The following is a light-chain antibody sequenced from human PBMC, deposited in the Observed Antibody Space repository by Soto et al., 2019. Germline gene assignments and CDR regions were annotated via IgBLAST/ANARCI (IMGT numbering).Light chain of an antibody. J-gene: IGKJ1*01. V-gene: IGKV3-20*01. CDR2: DAS. CDR1: EILSSSY. CDR3: QQYGSSPRT. Sequence: EIVLTQSPCTLSLSPGQRATLSCRASEILSSSYLAWYQQKPGQAPRLLIYDASGRATDVPDRFSGSGSGADFTLSISRLEPEDFAVYYCQQYGSSPRTFGQGTKVDIK.